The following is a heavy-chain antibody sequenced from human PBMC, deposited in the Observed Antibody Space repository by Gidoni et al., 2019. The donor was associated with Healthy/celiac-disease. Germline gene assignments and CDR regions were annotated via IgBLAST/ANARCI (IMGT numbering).Heavy chain of an antibody. CDR1: GGTFSSYA. CDR2: FGTA. J-gene: IGHJ5*02. CDR3: ARDGPYYYDSSGYSPFDP. Sequence: QVQLVQSGTEVKKPGSSVKVSCKASGGTFSSYAIFGTANYAQKFQGRVTITADESTSTAYMELSSLRSEDTAVYYCARDGPYYYDSSGYSPFDPWGQGTLVTVSS. V-gene: IGHV1-69*01. D-gene: IGHD3-22*01.